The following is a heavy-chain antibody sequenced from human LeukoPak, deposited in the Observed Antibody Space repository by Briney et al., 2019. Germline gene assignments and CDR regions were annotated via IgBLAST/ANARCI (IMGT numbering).Heavy chain of an antibody. J-gene: IGHJ6*02. D-gene: IGHD5-18*01. CDR2: IRSKAYGGTT. Sequence: GGSLRLSCTASGFTFGDHAMSWVRQAPGKGLEWLGFIRSKAYGGTTEYAASAKGRFTISRDDSKSIAYLQMNSLTTEDTAVYYSRGPTQQWLYSGTDVWGQGTTVIVSS. CDR3: RGPTQQWLYSGTDV. CDR1: GFTFGDHA. V-gene: IGHV3-49*04.